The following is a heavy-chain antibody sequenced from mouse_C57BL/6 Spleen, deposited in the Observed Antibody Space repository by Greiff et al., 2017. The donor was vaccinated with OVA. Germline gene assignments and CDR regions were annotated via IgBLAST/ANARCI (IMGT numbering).Heavy chain of an antibody. J-gene: IGHJ2*01. Sequence: QVQLKQPGAELVMPGASVKLSCKASGYTFTSYWMHWVKQRPGQGLEWIGEIDPSDSYTNYNQKFKGKSTLTVDKSSSTAYMQLSSLTSEDSAVYDGARAGGTAQATDYFDDWGKGTTLTVSS. CDR1: GYTFTSYW. CDR3: ARAGGTAQATDYFDD. CDR2: IDPSDSYT. V-gene: IGHV1-69*01. D-gene: IGHD3-2*02.